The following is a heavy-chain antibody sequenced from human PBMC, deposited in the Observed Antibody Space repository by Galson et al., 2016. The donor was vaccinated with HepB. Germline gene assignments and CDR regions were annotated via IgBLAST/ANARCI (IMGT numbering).Heavy chain of an antibody. CDR3: VGAMGTATSGPYWYFDL. CDR1: GGSVYGKNHH. D-gene: IGHD1/OR15-1a*01. V-gene: IGHV4-39*07. J-gene: IGHJ2*01. CDR2: ISYKGTS. Sequence: SETLSLTCTASGGSVYGKNHHWGWIRQPPGKGLEWIGSISYKGTSFYNPSFKSRVTISLDTSRNQFSVKLASVTAADTALYYCVGAMGTATSGPYWYFDLWGRGTPVFVSS.